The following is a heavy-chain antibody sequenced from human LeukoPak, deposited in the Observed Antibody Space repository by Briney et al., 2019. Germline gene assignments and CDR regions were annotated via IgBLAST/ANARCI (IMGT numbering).Heavy chain of an antibody. Sequence: GSLRLSCAASGFTVSSNYMSWVRQAPGKGLEWIGYIYYSGSTNYNPSLKSRVTISVDTSKNQFSLKLSSVTAADTAVYYCARLGYSSGWYGPGHAFDIWGQGTMVTVSS. D-gene: IGHD6-19*01. CDR2: IYYSGST. CDR1: GFTVSSNY. CDR3: ARLGYSSGWYGPGHAFDI. J-gene: IGHJ3*02. V-gene: IGHV4-59*08.